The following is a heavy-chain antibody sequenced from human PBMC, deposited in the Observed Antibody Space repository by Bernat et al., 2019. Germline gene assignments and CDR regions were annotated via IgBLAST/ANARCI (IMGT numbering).Heavy chain of an antibody. J-gene: IGHJ6*02. Sequence: EVQLVESGGGLVQPGGSLGLPCSASGFTFSSYWMLGVRQAPGKGLVWVSRINSDGGSTSYAESVKGRFTISRDNAKNTLYLQMNSLRAEDTAVYYCARGGVRSGFYYYYYGMDVWGQGTTVTVSS. CDR1: GFTFSSYW. V-gene: IGHV3-74*01. CDR3: ARGGVRSGFYYYYYGMDV. CDR2: INSDGGST. D-gene: IGHD6-19*01.